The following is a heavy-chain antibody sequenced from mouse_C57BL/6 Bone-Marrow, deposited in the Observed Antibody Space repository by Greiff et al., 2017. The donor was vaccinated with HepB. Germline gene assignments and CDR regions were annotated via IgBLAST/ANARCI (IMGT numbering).Heavy chain of an antibody. CDR3: ARRSSGYVLAY. J-gene: IGHJ3*01. D-gene: IGHD3-2*02. Sequence: QVQLQQPGAELVMPGASVKLSCKASGYTFTSYWMHWVKQRPGQGLEWIGEIDPSDSYNNYNQKFKGKSTLTVDKSSSTAYMQLSSLTSEDSAVYYCARRSSGYVLAYWGQGTLVTVSA. CDR1: GYTFTSYW. V-gene: IGHV1-69*01. CDR2: IDPSDSYN.